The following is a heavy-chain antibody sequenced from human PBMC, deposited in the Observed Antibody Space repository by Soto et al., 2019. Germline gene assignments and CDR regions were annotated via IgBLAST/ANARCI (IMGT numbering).Heavy chain of an antibody. CDR3: ARELVTVTTLGYFDY. D-gene: IGHD4-17*01. CDR2: ISPIFGTA. V-gene: IGHV1-69*01. J-gene: IGHJ4*02. Sequence: QVQLVQSGAEVKKPGSSVKVSCKASGGTFSSDVISWVRQVPGQGLEWLGGISPIFGTANYAQKFQGRVTITADEATSTAYMDLSSLRSDDTAVYYCARELVTVTTLGYFDYWGQGTRVNVSS. CDR1: GGTFSSDV.